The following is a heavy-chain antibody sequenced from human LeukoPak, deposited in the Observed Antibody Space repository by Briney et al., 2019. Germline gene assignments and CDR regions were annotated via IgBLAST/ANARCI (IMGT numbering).Heavy chain of an antibody. J-gene: IGHJ6*02. CDR3: ARATVTTYYYYGMDV. CDR2: IYHSGST. Sequence: SGTLSLTCAVSGGSISSSNWWSWVRQPPGKGLEWIGEIYHSGSTNCNPSLKSRVTISVDKSKNQFSLKLSSVTAADTAVYYCARATVTTYYYYGMDVWGQGTTVTVSS. V-gene: IGHV4-4*02. D-gene: IGHD4-17*01. CDR1: GGSISSSNW.